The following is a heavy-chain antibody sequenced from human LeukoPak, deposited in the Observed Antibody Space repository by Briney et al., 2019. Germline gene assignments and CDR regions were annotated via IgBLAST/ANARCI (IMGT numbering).Heavy chain of an antibody. J-gene: IGHJ4*02. CDR3: ATGVAVAGLVPFDY. CDR2: IKRKSNGGTI. D-gene: IGHD6-19*01. Sequence: GGSLRLSWAASGFTFSNAWMSWVRQAPGKGLEWVGRIKRKSNGGTIDYAAPVKGRFTISRDDSKNTLYLQMNSLKTEDTAIYYCATGVAVAGLVPFDYWGQGTLVTVSS. V-gene: IGHV3-15*01. CDR1: GFTFSNAW.